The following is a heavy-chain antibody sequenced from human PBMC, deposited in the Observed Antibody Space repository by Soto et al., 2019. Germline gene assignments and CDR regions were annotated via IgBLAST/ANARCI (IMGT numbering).Heavy chain of an antibody. D-gene: IGHD6-13*01. J-gene: IGHJ4*02. Sequence: GGSLRLSCAASGFTFSSYWMSWVRQAPGKGLEWVANIKQDGSEIYYVDSVKGRFAISRDNAKNSLYLQMNSLRAEDTAVYYCGKQWLSIAAEHWGQGTLATVSS. V-gene: IGHV3-7*05. CDR3: GKQWLSIAAEH. CDR1: GFTFSSYW. CDR2: IKQDGSEI.